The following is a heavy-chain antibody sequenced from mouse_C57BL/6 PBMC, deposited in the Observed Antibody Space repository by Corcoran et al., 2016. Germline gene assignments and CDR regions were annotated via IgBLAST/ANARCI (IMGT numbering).Heavy chain of an antibody. J-gene: IGHJ3*01. CDR2: INPYNGGT. CDR3: AIYYDYEWFAY. D-gene: IGHD2-4*01. CDR1: GYTFTDYY. Sequence: EVQLQQSGPVLVKPGASVKMSCKASGYTFTDYYMNWVKQSHGKSLEWSGVINPYNGGTSYNQKFKGKATLTVDKSSSTAYMELNSLTSEDSAVYYCAIYYDYEWFAYWGQGTLVTVSA. V-gene: IGHV1-19*01.